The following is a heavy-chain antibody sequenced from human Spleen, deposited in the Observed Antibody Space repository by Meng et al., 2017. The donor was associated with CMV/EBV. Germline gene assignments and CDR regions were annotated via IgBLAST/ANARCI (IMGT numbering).Heavy chain of an antibody. V-gene: IGHV3-30*04. CDR3: ARDRDPVGAVFFDY. J-gene: IGHJ4*02. D-gene: IGHD1-26*01. CDR1: GFTFSRYA. CDR2: LSFDGKNK. Sequence: GESLKISCTASGFTFSRYAMHWVRQAPGKGLEWVAVLSFDGKNKDYADAVKGRFTVSRGNSRNTLYLQMTGLRAEEKALYYCARDRDPVGAVFFDYWGRGAMVTVSS.